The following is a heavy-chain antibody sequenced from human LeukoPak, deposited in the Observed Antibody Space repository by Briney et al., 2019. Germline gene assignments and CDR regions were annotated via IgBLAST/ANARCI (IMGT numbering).Heavy chain of an antibody. J-gene: IGHJ6*03. CDR1: GGSFSGYY. Sequence: SEALSLTCAVYGGSFSGYYWSWIRQPPGKGLEWIGEINHSGSTNYNPSLKSRVTISVDTSKNQFSLKLSSVTAADTAVYYCARACRRSNCYYYYYMDVWGKGTTVTVSS. CDR2: INHSGST. D-gene: IGHD1-1*01. CDR3: ARACRRSNCYYYYYMDV. V-gene: IGHV4-34*01.